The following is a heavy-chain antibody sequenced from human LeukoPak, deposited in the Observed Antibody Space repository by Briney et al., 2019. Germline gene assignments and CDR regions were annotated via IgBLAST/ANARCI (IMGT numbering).Heavy chain of an antibody. V-gene: IGHV1-2*02. J-gene: IGHJ5*02. Sequence: ASVKVSCKAFGYTFTGYYMHWVRQGPGQGLEWMGWINPNSGGTNYAQKFQGRVTMTRDTSISTAYMGLSRLTSDDTAVYYCARGVAEAVNWFDPWGQGTLVTVSS. CDR1: GYTFTGYY. D-gene: IGHD6-13*01. CDR2: INPNSGGT. CDR3: ARGVAEAVNWFDP.